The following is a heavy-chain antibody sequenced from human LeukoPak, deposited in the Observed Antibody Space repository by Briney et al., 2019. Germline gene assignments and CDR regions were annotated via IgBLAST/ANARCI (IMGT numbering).Heavy chain of an antibody. V-gene: IGHV3-30*03. CDR1: GFTFSSYG. J-gene: IGHJ6*02. D-gene: IGHD5-12*01. CDR3: ARGDIVATIYYYYGMDV. CDR2: ISYDGSNK. Sequence: TGGSLRLSCAASGFTFSSYGMHWVRQAPGKGLEWVAVISYDGSNKYYADSVKGRFTISRDNSKNTLYLQMNSLRDEDTAVYHCARGDIVATIYYYYGMDVWGQGTTVTVSS.